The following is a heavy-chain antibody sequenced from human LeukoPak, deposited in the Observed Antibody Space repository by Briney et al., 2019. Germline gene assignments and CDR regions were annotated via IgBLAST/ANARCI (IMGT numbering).Heavy chain of an antibody. V-gene: IGHV3-66*04. D-gene: IGHD6-19*01. CDR1: GFTVSSNH. CDR2: IYSVGNA. CDR3: ARRLRAVPGTGIFDY. J-gene: IGHJ4*02. Sequence: PGGSLRLSCAASGFTVSSNHMTWVRQAPGKGLEWVSVIYSVGNAWSADSVKDRLTISRDVSKNNLYLQMNSLTAEDTAVYYCARRLRAVPGTGIFDYWGQGTLVTVSS.